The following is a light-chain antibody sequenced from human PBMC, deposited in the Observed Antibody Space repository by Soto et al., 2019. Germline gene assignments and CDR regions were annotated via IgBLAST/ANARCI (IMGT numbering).Light chain of an antibody. CDR1: QSVLYSSNNKNY. V-gene: IGKV4-1*01. J-gene: IGKJ3*01. CDR3: QQYYRTPLT. CDR2: WAS. Sequence: DIVMTQSPDSLAVSLGERATINCKSSQSVLYSSNNKNYLAWYQQKPGQPPKLLLYWASTRESGVPDRFSGSGSGTDFTLTLGSLQAEDVAVYYCQQYYRTPLTFGPGTKVDIK.